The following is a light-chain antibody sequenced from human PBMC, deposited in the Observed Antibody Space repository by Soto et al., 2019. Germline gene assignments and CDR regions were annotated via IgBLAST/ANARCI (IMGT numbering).Light chain of an antibody. V-gene: IGKV3-20*01. CDR3: QVYADSSPT. CDR2: GAS. Sequence: EIVLTQSPGTLSLSPGERATLSCRASQTISKSYSAWYQQKPGQAPRLLIYGASTRATGIPERFSGSGSGTDFTLAISRLEPGVFAVYYWQVYADSSPTFGQPTQVEI. J-gene: IGKJ1*01. CDR1: QTISKSY.